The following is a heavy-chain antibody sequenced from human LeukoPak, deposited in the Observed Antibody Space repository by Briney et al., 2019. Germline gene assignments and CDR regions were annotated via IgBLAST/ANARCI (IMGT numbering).Heavy chain of an antibody. CDR1: GFTISDYE. CDR2: ISGSASTI. J-gene: IGHJ6*04. CDR3: ARLEWFGDMGFYYYAMDV. Sequence: GGSLRLSCAASGFTISDYEMNWVRQAPGMGLEWISYISGSASTIYSADSVKGRFTISRDNAKNSLYLQMNSLGAEDTAVYYCARLEWFGDMGFYYYAMDVWGKGTTVTVSS. D-gene: IGHD3-3*01. V-gene: IGHV3-48*03.